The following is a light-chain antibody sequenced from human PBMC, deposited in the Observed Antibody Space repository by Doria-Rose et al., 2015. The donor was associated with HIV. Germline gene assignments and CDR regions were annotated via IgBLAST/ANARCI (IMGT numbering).Light chain of an antibody. CDR1: SSNIGNNY. V-gene: IGLV1-51*01. CDR2: DNK. J-gene: IGLJ3*02. Sequence: LTQPPSMSAAPGQKVIISCSGSSSNIGNNYVSWYQQFPGTAPKLLIYDNKQRPSGIPGRFSGSKSGTSATLDITGLQTADEADYYCGTWDSSLSTGVFGGGTKLTVL. CDR3: GTWDSSLSTGV.